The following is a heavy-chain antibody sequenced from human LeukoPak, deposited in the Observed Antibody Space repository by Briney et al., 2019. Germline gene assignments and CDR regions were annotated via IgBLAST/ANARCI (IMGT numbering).Heavy chain of an antibody. CDR2: IIPIFGTA. CDR1: GGTFSIYA. V-gene: IGHV1-69*13. Sequence: ASVKVSFKASGGTFSIYAISGVRQAPGQGREWMGGIIPIFGTANYAQKFQGRVTITADESTSTAYMELSSLRSEDTAVYYCARTAAAGTPTLDYWGQGTLVTVSS. D-gene: IGHD6-13*01. J-gene: IGHJ4*02. CDR3: ARTAAAGTPTLDY.